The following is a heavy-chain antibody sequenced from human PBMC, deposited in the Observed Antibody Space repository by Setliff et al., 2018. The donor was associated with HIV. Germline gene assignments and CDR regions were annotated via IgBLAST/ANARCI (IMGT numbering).Heavy chain of an antibody. J-gene: IGHJ4*02. Sequence: SETLSLTCTVSGGPISSYYWSWIRQPPGKGLEWIGYIYYSGSTNYNPSLKSRVTISVDTSKNQFSLKLSSVTAADTAVYYCARESISGWYEGYFDYWGQGTLVTVSS. CDR3: ARESISGWYEGYFDY. CDR2: IYYSGST. D-gene: IGHD6-19*01. CDR1: GGPISSYY. V-gene: IGHV4-59*01.